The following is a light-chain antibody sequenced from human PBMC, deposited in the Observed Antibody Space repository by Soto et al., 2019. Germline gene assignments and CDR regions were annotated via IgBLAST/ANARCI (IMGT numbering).Light chain of an antibody. Sequence: DIQMTQSPSSLSASVGDRVTITCQASQDISNYLNWYQQKPGKAPKLLIYDASNLETGVPSRFSGSGSGTDFTFTISSLQPEESATYYCQQYDNLFPTFGGGTKVEIK. CDR2: DAS. CDR3: QQYDNLFPT. V-gene: IGKV1-33*01. J-gene: IGKJ4*01. CDR1: QDISNY.